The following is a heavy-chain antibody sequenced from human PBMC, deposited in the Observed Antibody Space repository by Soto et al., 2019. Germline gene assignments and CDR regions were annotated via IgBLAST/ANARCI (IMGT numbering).Heavy chain of an antibody. CDR3: ATEDRQGSYYYDSDY. V-gene: IGHV3-23*01. J-gene: IGHJ4*02. D-gene: IGHD3-22*01. Sequence: PGGSLRLSCGAFGFTFSSYAMSWVRQAPGKGLEWVSAISGSGGSTYYADSVKGRFTISRDNSKNTLYLQMNSLRAEDTAVYYCATEDRQGSYYYDSDYWGQGTLVTVSS. CDR1: GFTFSSYA. CDR2: ISGSGGST.